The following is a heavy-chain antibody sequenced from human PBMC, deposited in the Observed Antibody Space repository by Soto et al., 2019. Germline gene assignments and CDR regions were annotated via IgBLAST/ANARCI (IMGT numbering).Heavy chain of an antibody. V-gene: IGHV3-23*01. CDR1: GFTFSDYA. CDR3: ARTDKFIPQSSGWANRFDY. CDR2: SGRSGDST. D-gene: IGHD6-19*01. J-gene: IGHJ4*02. Sequence: EVQLLESGGGLVQPGGSLRLSCAASGFTFSDYAMTWVPQAPGKGLEWVSTSGRSGDSTYYRDSVKGRFTISRDNSKNTVYLQMNSLRAEDTAGYYCARTDKFIPQSSGWANRFDYWGQGTLVTVSS.